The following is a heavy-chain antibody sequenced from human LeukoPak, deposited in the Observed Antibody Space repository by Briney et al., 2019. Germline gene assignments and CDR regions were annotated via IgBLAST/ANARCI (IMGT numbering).Heavy chain of an antibody. D-gene: IGHD3-9*01. CDR3: ARSGLRYFDWLFKGHNWFDP. CDR2: INHSGST. V-gene: IGHV4-34*01. Sequence: SETLSLTCAVYGGSLSGCYWSWIRQPPGKGLEWIGEINHSGSTNYNPSLKSRVTISVDTSKNQFSLKLSSVTAADTAVYYCARSGLRYFDWLFKGHNWFDPWGQGTLVTVSS. J-gene: IGHJ5*02. CDR1: GGSLSGCY.